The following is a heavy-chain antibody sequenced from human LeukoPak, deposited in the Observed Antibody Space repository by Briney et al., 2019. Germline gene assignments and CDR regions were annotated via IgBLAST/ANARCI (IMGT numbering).Heavy chain of an antibody. CDR1: GYTFTSYD. J-gene: IGHJ4*02. V-gene: IGHV1-8*03. D-gene: IGHD3-22*01. Sequence: ASVKVSCKASGYTFTSYDIDWVRQATGQGLEWMGWMNPNSGNTGYAQKLQGRVTITRNTSISTAYMELSSLRSEDTAVYYCARGNYYDSSGYYYYWGQGTLVTVSS. CDR3: ARGNYYDSSGYYYY. CDR2: MNPNSGNT.